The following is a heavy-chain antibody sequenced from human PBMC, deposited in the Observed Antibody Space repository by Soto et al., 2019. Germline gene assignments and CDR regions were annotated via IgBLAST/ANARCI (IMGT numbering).Heavy chain of an antibody. CDR2: IYYSGSA. D-gene: IGHD3-10*02. Sequence: QVRLQESGPGLVKPSQTLSLTCTVSGGSMRSDNYFWSWIRQPPGKGLEWIGYIYYSGSAYYNPSPRRRITRSVETSKKNSSLKLPFGLAAAPPLYYCAGSKSPQFVPDQPVRGAHWFDPGGREPWSPSPQ. CDR3: AGSKSPQFVPDQPVRGAHWFDP. CDR1: GGSMRSDNYF. V-gene: IGHV4-30-4*01. J-gene: IGHJ5*02.